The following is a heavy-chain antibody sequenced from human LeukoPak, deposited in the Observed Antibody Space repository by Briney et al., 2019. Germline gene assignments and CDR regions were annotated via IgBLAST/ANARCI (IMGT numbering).Heavy chain of an antibody. D-gene: IGHD2-15*01. CDR3: GRAAYCSYSTCQSEQYRNVVDY. V-gene: IGHV4-38-2*01. Sequence: SETLSLTCAVSGFSISRGYYWAWIRQPPGKGPEGIATMYHSGSTFYKPSPKSRVTISVDTSKNQFSLKLTAVTAADTAVYYCGRAAYCSYSTCQSEQYRNVVDYWGQGILVTVSS. J-gene: IGHJ4*02. CDR1: GFSISRGYY. CDR2: MYHSGST.